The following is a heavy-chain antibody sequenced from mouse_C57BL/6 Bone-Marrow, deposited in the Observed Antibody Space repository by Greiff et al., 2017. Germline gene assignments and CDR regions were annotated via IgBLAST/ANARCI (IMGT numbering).Heavy chain of an antibody. Sequence: VQLQQSGAELVRPGTSVKVSCKASGYAFTNYLIEWVKQRPGQGLEWIGVINPGSGGTNYTEKFKGQATLTADKSASTAYMQLSSLTSEDSAVYCCARHYDYDVDYFDYWGQGTTLTVSS. CDR2: INPGSGGT. CDR3: ARHYDYDVDYFDY. V-gene: IGHV1-54*01. CDR1: GYAFTNYL. J-gene: IGHJ2*01. D-gene: IGHD2-4*01.